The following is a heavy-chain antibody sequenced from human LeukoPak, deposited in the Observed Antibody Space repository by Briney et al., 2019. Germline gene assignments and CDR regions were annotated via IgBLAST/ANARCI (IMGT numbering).Heavy chain of an antibody. CDR3: ARDRQDIVLMVYAGDFDY. J-gene: IGHJ4*02. Sequence: ASVKVSCKASGGTFSSYAISWVRQAPGQGLEWMGWINPNSGGTNYAQKFQGRVTMTRDTSISTAYMELSRLRSDDTAVYYCARDRQDIVLMVYAGDFDYWGQGTLVTVSS. V-gene: IGHV1-2*02. CDR1: GGTFSSYA. D-gene: IGHD2-8*01. CDR2: INPNSGGT.